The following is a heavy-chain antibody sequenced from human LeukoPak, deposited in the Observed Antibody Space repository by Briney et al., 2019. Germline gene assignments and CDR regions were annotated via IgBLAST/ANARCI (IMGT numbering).Heavy chain of an antibody. D-gene: IGHD1-26*01. V-gene: IGHV3-21*01. CDR1: GFTFDSYT. CDR3: ASDRSHVDY. J-gene: IGHJ4*02. CDR2: ISSGSTYI. Sequence: PGGSLRLSCAASGFTFDSYTMNWVRQAPGKGLEWVSSISSGSTYIYYADSVEGRFTISRDNAKNSLYLQMNSLRAEDTAVYYCASDRSHVDYWGQGTLVTVSS.